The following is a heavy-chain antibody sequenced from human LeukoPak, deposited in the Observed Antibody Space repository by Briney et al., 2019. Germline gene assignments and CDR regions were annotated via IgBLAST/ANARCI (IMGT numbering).Heavy chain of an antibody. V-gene: IGHV3-23*01. D-gene: IGHD5-12*01. J-gene: IGHJ4*02. Sequence: GGSLRLSCAASGFTFSSYAMSWVRQAPGKGLERVSAISGSGGSTYYADSVKGRFTISRDNSKNTLYLQMNSLRAEVTAVYYCAKDDIWGLNTLSGYSGYDFGIDYWGQGTLVTVSS. CDR2: ISGSGGST. CDR1: GFTFSSYA. CDR3: AKDDIWGLNTLSGYSGYDFGIDY.